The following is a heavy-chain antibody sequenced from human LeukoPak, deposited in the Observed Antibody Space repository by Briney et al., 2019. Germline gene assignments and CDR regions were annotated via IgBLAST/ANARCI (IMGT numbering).Heavy chain of an antibody. D-gene: IGHD3-10*01. Sequence: GKSLRLSCAASGVTFSNYARHWVRQAPGKGLEWVSLISSGGTYEYYADSVKGRFTISRDNSKNTLYLQLNSLRAEDTAVYYCARDSTYYYDSGSSGPHYFDNSGQGTLVTVSS. CDR1: GVTFSNYA. CDR3: ARDSTYYYDSGSSGPHYFDN. CDR2: ISSGGTYE. V-gene: IGHV3-30*01. J-gene: IGHJ4*02.